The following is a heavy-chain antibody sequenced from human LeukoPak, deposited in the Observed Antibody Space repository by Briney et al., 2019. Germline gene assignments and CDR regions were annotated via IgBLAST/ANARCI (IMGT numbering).Heavy chain of an antibody. D-gene: IGHD3-3*01. CDR2: IYYSGST. J-gene: IGHJ4*02. Sequence: SETLSLTCTVSGGSISSYYGSWIRQPPGKGLEWIGYIYYSGSTNYNPSLKSRVTISVDTSKNQFSLKLSPVTAADTAVYYCARGAYDFWSGFQYYFDYWGQGTLVTVSS. CDR3: ARGAYDFWSGFQYYFDY. CDR1: GGSISSYY. V-gene: IGHV4-59*01.